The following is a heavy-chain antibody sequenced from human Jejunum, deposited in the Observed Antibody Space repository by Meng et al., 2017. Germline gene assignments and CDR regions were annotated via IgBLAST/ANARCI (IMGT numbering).Heavy chain of an antibody. CDR1: GGSVNITNCY. J-gene: IGHJ4*02. D-gene: IGHD2-2*01. V-gene: IGHV4-61*01. CDR3: AREYCISTTCYFDS. CDR2: RYYSGST. Sequence: VLLEETGPGPVRPSETLSFTCTVSGGSVNITNCYWSWIRQAPGKELEWIGYRYYSGSTNYNPSLKSRVTISVDTSKSQFSLKLFSVTAADTAVYYCAREYCISTTCYFDSWGQGTLVTVSS.